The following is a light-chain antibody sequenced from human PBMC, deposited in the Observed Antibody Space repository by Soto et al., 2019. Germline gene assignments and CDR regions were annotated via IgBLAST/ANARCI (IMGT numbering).Light chain of an antibody. J-gene: IGLJ1*01. CDR2: EGS. CDR1: SSDVGTYNL. Sequence: LTQPASVSGSPGQSVTISCTGTSSDVGTYNLVSWYQQQPGKAPKLMIYEGSKRPSGVSNRFSGSKSGNTASLTISGLQAEDEADYYCCSYAGVNTYVFGTGTKVTVL. V-gene: IGLV2-23*01. CDR3: CSYAGVNTYV.